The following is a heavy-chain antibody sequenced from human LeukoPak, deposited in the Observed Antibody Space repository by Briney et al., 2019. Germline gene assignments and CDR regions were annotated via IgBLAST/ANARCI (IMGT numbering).Heavy chain of an antibody. Sequence: GGSLRLSCAASGFTFSSYEMNWVRQAPGKGLEWVSYISSSGSTIYYADSVKGRFTISRDNAKNSLYLQMNSLRAEDTAVYYCASGSPYSQGPNAFDIWGQGTMVTVSS. CDR1: GFTFSSYE. J-gene: IGHJ3*02. V-gene: IGHV3-48*03. CDR3: ASGSPYSQGPNAFDI. D-gene: IGHD1-26*01. CDR2: ISSSGSTI.